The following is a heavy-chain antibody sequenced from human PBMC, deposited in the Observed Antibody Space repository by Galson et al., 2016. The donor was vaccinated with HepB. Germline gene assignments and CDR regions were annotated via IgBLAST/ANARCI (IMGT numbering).Heavy chain of an antibody. D-gene: IGHD2-15*01. CDR3: ARKTDSVGGGDY. V-gene: IGHV3-53*01. CDR1: GFTVSTSY. J-gene: IGHJ4*02. CDR2: IYSGGSS. Sequence: SLRLSCAASGFTVSTSYMSWVRQAPGKGLEWVSVIYSGGSSYYADSVRGRFTISRDYSNNTLYLQMNSLRAEDTAVYYCARKTDSVGGGDYWGQGTLVTVSS.